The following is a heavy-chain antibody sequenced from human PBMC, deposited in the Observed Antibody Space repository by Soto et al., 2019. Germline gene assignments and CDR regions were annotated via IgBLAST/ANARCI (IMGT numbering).Heavy chain of an antibody. D-gene: IGHD6-13*01. J-gene: IGHJ6*02. V-gene: IGHV1-18*01. CDR3: ARDLSSSWVPFYYYYGMDV. Sequence: QVQLVQSGAEVKKPGASVKVSCKASGYTFTSYGISWVRQAPGQGLEWMGWISAYNGNTNYAQKLQGRVTMTTDTSTSIAYMELRSLRSDDTAVYYCARDLSSSWVPFYYYYGMDVWGQGTTVTVSS. CDR1: GYTFTSYG. CDR2: ISAYNGNT.